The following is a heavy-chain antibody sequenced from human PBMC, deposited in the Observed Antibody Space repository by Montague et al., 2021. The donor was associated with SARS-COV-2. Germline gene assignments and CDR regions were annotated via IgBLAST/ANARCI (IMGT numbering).Heavy chain of an antibody. D-gene: IGHD3-9*01. J-gene: IGHJ6*02. CDR2: ISFDVRSQ. V-gene: IGHV3-30*04. Sequence: SLRLSCAASGFTFSSYAIHWVRQAPGKGLEWVALISFDVRSQYXXXSXXXRFXISRDNSKSTLYLQMNSLRAADTAVYYCARDGKYYDTLIGYFSPRNYYYFYGMDVWGQGTTVTVSS. CDR1: GFTFSSYA. CDR3: ARDGKYYDTLIGYFSPRNYYYFYGMDV.